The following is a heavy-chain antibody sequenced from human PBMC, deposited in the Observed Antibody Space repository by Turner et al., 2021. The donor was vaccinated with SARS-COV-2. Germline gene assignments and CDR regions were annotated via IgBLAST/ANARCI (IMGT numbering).Heavy chain of an antibody. CDR3: ARGGVVAATAYDAFDI. D-gene: IGHD2-15*01. CDR2: ISYDENNK. Sequence: VQRVESGGGLVKPGGSLRLSCAASGFTFSSYGMDWVRQAPGKGMEWVAVISYDENNKYYADSVKGRFTISRDNSKNTLYLQMNSLRAEDTAVYYAARGGVVAATAYDAFDIWGQGTMVTVSS. CDR1: GFTFSSYG. V-gene: IGHV3-30*03. J-gene: IGHJ3*02.